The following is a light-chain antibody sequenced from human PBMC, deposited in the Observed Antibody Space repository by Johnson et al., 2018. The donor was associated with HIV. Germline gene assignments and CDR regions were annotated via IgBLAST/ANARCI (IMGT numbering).Light chain of an antibody. CDR2: DNN. J-gene: IGLJ1*01. Sequence: QSVLTQPPSVSAAPGQKVTISCSGSSSNIRNNYVSWYQQLPGTAPKLLIYDNNKRPSGIPDRFSGSTSGTSATLGITALQTGDEADYYCGTWKSSLSAGGVFGTGTKVTVL. V-gene: IGLV1-51*01. CDR1: SSNIRNNY. CDR3: GTWKSSLSAGGV.